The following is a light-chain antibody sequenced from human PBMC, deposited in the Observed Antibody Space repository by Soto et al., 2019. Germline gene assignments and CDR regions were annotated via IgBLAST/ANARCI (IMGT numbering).Light chain of an antibody. CDR3: QTWGTGSVV. J-gene: IGLJ2*01. V-gene: IGLV4-69*01. Sequence: QLVLTQSPSASASLGASVKLTCTLSSGHSNYAIAWHQQQPEKGPRYLMKLNSDGSHNRGDGIPDRFSGSSSGAERYLTISSLQSEEEADYYCQTWGTGSVVFGGGTKVTVL. CDR2: LNSDGSH. CDR1: SGHSNYA.